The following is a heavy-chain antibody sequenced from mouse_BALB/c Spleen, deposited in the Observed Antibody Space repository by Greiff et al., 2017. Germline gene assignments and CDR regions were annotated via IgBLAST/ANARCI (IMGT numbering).Heavy chain of an antibody. Sequence: EVQVVESGGGLVKPGGSLKLSCAASGFTFSSYAMSWVRQSPEKRLEWVAEISSGGSYTYYPDTVTGRFTISRDNAKNTLYLEMSSLRSEDTAMYYCAREEYGNPWGQGTLVTVSA. CDR2: ISSGGSYT. CDR1: GFTFSSYA. V-gene: IGHV5-9-4*01. D-gene: IGHD2-10*02. J-gene: IGHJ3*01. CDR3: AREEYGNP.